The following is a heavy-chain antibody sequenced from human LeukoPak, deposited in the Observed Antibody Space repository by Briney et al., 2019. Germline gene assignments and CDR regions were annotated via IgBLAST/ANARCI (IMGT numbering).Heavy chain of an antibody. CDR1: GFTVSSNY. J-gene: IGHJ4*02. CDR3: TRGRAYNYGYFDY. V-gene: IGHV3-53*01. CDR2: IYSGGST. D-gene: IGHD5-18*01. Sequence: PGGSLRLSCAASGFTVSSNYMSWVRQAPGKGLEWVSVIYSGGSTYYADSVKGRFTISRDNSKNTLYLQMNSLRDEDTAVYYCTRGRAYNYGYFDYWGQGTLVTVSS.